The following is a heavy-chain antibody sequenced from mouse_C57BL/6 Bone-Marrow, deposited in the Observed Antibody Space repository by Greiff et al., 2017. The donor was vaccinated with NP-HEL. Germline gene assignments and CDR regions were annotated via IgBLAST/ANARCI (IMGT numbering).Heavy chain of an antibody. CDR2: IYPGSGST. CDR1: GYTFTSYW. V-gene: IGHV1-55*01. J-gene: IGHJ2*01. Sequence: QVQLKQSGAELVKPGASVKMSCKASGYTFTSYWITWVKQRPGQGLEWVGDIYPGSGSTNYNEKFKSKATLTVDTSSTTAYMQLSSLTSEDSAVYYRARGGYFDDWGQGTTLTVSS. CDR3: ARGGYFDD.